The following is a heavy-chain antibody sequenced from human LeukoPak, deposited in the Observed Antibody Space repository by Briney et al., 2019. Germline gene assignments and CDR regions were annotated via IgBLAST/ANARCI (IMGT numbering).Heavy chain of an antibody. CDR2: IYSGGST. CDR1: GFTVSSNY. V-gene: IGHV3-53*01. J-gene: IGHJ4*02. D-gene: IGHD6-13*01. Sequence: GGSLRLSCAASGFTVSSNYMSWVRQAPGKGLEWVSVIYSGGSTYYADFVKGRFTISRDNSKNTLYLQMNSLRAEDTAVYYCAREQSAAFDYWGQGTLVTVSS. CDR3: AREQSAAFDY.